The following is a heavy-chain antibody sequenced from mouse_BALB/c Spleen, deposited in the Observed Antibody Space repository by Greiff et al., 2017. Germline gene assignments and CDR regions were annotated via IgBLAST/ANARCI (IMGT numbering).Heavy chain of an antibody. J-gene: IGHJ4*01. V-gene: IGHV1-87*01. CDR3: VYGNYEYYAMDY. CDR1: GYTFTSYW. D-gene: IGHD2-1*01. Sequence: QVQLQQSGAELARPGASVKLSCKASGYTFTSYWMQWVKQRPGQGLEWIGAIYPGDGDTRYTQKFKGKATLTADKSSSTAYMQLSSLASEDSAVYYCVYGNYEYYAMDYWGQGTSVTVSS. CDR2: IYPGDGDT.